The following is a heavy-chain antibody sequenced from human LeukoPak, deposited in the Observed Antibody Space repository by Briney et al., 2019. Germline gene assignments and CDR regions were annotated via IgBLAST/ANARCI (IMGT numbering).Heavy chain of an antibody. D-gene: IGHD1-14*01. CDR1: GFTFSSYE. CDR3: ARDSRPGEPPFDY. Sequence: PGGSLRLSCAAAGFTFSSYEMNWVRQAPGKGLEWVLYISSSGSTIYYAESVKGRFTISRDNAKNSLYLQMNSLRAEDTAVYYCARDSRPGEPPFDYWGQGTLVTVSS. CDR2: ISSSGSTI. V-gene: IGHV3-48*03. J-gene: IGHJ4*02.